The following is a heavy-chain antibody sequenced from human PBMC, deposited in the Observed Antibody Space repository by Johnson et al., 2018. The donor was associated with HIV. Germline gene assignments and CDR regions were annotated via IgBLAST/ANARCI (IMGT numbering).Heavy chain of an antibody. Sequence: QMLLVESGGGVVQPGRSLRLSCAASGFSFSSYAMHWVRQSPGKGLEWVAVISFDGGDKYYADSVQGRFTISRDNSKSTFFLQMNSLTPEDTGVYYCAKERRAPRAFDIWGQGTMVTVSS. V-gene: IGHV3-30*18. J-gene: IGHJ3*02. CDR1: GFSFSSYA. CDR3: AKERRAPRAFDI. CDR2: ISFDGGDK.